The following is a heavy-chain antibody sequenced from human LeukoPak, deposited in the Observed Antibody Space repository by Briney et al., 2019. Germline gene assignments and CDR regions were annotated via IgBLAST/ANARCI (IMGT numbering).Heavy chain of an antibody. CDR3: ARIFEYGIIYYFDY. CDR2: IKQDGSGK. Sequence: GGSLRLSCTASGFIFSNFWMSWVRQAPGKGLEWVANIKQDGSGKYYVDSVKDRFTLSRDNAKNSLYLQMNSLRAEDTAVYYCARIFEYGIIYYFDYWGQGTLVTVSS. V-gene: IGHV3-7*01. D-gene: IGHD2/OR15-2a*01. J-gene: IGHJ4*02. CDR1: GFIFSNFW.